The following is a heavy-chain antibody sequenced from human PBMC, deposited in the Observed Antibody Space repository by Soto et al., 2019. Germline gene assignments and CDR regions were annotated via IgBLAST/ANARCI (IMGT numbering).Heavy chain of an antibody. J-gene: IGHJ3*02. CDR1: GGSISSGDYY. V-gene: IGHV4-30-4*01. CDR3: SSTTVTMDAFDN. D-gene: IGHD4-17*01. Sequence: QVQLQESGPGLVKPSQTLSLTCTVSGGSISSGDYYWSWIRQPPGKGLEWLGYIYYSGSSYYNPSHKSPVTPSIDTAKNQFSLKLSSVTGADTAVYYCSSTTVTMDAFDNWGQGTTVTVSS. CDR2: IYYSGSS.